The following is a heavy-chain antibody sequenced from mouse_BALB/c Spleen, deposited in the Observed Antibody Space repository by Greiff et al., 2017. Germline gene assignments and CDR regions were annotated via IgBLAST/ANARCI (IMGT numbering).Heavy chain of an antibody. CDR3: ARGGDYYGSSSAWFAY. V-gene: IGHV14-4*02. J-gene: IGHJ3*01. CDR2: LDPGNGDT. Sequence: VQLQQSGAELVRSGASVKLSCTASGFNIKDYYMHWVKQRPEQGLEWIGWLDPGNGDTEYAPKFQGKATMTADTSSNTAYLQLSSLTSEDTAVYYCARGGDYYGSSSAWFAYWGQGTLVTVSA. D-gene: IGHD1-1*01. CDR1: GFNIKDYY.